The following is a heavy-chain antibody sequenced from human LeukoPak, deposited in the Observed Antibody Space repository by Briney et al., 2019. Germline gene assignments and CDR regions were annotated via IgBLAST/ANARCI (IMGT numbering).Heavy chain of an antibody. J-gene: IGHJ6*02. V-gene: IGHV4-39*07. CDR1: GGSISSSSYY. CDR2: IYYSGST. D-gene: IGHD4-17*01. Sequence: SETLSLTCTVSGGSISSSSYYWGWIRQPPGKGLEWIGSIYYSGSTYYNPSLKSRVTISVDTSKNQFSLKLSSVTAADTAVYYCARDHGDYGYGMDVWGQGTTVTVSS. CDR3: ARDHGDYGYGMDV.